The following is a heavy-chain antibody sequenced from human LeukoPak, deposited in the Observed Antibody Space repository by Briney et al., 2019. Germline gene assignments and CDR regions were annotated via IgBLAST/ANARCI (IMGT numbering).Heavy chain of an antibody. CDR2: ISYDGSDK. CDR1: GFTFSNYG. D-gene: IGHD4-17*01. V-gene: IGHV3-30*18. CDR3: AKSDYGDFLDAFDI. Sequence: GRSLRLSCAASGFTFSNYGMHWVRQAPGKGLEWVAVISYDGSDKYYADSVKGRFTISRDISQNTLYLQMSSLRAEGTAIYYCAKSDYGDFLDAFDIWGQGTMVTVSS. J-gene: IGHJ3*02.